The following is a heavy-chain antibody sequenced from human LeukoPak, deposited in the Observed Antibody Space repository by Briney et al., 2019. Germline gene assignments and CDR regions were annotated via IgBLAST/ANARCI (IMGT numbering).Heavy chain of an antibody. V-gene: IGHV4-34*01. CDR1: GGSFRDYN. CDR3: VTKITATGFVGWFDP. D-gene: IGHD5-24*01. J-gene: IGHJ5*02. Sequence: SETLSLTCAVYGGSFRDYNWNWIRQPPGKGLEWIGEINHGGSTNYNPSLKSRLTISIDTSKNQFSLRLSSVTAADTALYYCVTKITATGFVGWFDPWGQGTLVTVPS. CDR2: INHGGST.